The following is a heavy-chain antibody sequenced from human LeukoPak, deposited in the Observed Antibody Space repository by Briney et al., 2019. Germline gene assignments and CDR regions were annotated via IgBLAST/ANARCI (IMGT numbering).Heavy chain of an antibody. D-gene: IGHD4-17*01. Sequence: PGGSLRLSCAASGFILSNYEMNWVREAPGRGLEWGSYISSSGSTIYYADSLKGRFTISRDNAKNSVYLQMNSLRAEDTAVYYCARDHGERPAYWGQGTLVTVSS. CDR3: ARDHGERPAY. J-gene: IGHJ4*01. V-gene: IGHV3-48*03. CDR2: ISSSGSTI. CDR1: GFILSNYE.